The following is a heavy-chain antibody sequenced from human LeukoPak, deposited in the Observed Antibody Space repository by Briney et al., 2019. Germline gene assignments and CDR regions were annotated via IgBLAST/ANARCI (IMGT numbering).Heavy chain of an antibody. D-gene: IGHD2-21*01. CDR3: ARDKEAYSNWFDP. CDR2: IYTSGST. CDR1: GGSFSGYY. J-gene: IGHJ5*02. V-gene: IGHV4-4*07. Sequence: SETLSLTCAVYGGSFSGYYWSWSRQPAGKGLEWIGRIYTSGSTNYNPSLKSRVTMSVDTSKNQFSLKLSSVTAADTAVYYCARDKEAYSNWFDPWGQGTLVTVSS.